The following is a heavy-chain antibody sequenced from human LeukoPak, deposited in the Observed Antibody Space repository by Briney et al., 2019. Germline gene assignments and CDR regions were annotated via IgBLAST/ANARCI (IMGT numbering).Heavy chain of an antibody. CDR1: GFTFSDTW. CDR2: IRSDGSDT. Sequence: GGSLRLSCAASGFTFSDTWMHWVRQAPGEGLVWVSRIRSDGSDTRYAESVKGRFTISRDNSRNIMNLQTDSLRPEDTALYYCARAMVRGVIPYWGQGTLVTVSS. CDR3: ARAMVRGVIPY. V-gene: IGHV3-74*01. D-gene: IGHD3-10*01. J-gene: IGHJ4*02.